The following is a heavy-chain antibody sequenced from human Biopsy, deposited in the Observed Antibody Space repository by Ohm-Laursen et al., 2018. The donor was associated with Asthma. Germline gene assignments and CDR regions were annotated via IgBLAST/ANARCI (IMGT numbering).Heavy chain of an antibody. J-gene: IGHJ4*02. D-gene: IGHD7-27*01. V-gene: IGHV3-21*01. Sequence: SLRLSCSASGFTFSGYTMNWVRQAPGKGLEWVSSITSSSSYIFYADSVKGRFTISRDNPRNSLYLQMNSLRAEDTAVYFCSRDTLGYYFDTWGPGTLVTVSS. CDR2: ITSSSSYI. CDR3: SRDTLGYYFDT. CDR1: GFTFSGYT.